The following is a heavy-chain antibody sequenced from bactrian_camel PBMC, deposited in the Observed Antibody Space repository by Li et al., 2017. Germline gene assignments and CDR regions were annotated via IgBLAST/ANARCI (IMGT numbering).Heavy chain of an antibody. CDR2: VYTGDGST. CDR3: ATSTAPGGYNY. J-gene: IGHJ4*01. CDR1: GFTFSNNW. D-gene: IGHD3*01. Sequence: HVPLVESGGGLVQPGGSLRLSCAASGFTFSNNWMHWVRQAPGKGLEWVPSVYTGDGSTNSADSVKGRFTISRDNAKNTLYLQLNSLKTEDTAMYYCATSTAPGGYNYWGQGTQVTVS. V-gene: IGHV3S1*01.